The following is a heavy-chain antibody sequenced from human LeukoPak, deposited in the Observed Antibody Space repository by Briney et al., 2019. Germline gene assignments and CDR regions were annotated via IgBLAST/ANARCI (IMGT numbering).Heavy chain of an antibody. J-gene: IGHJ4*02. CDR2: ISAYNGNT. CDR3: ARYQRPTGGFDY. CDR1: GYIFTSYG. V-gene: IGHV1-18*01. D-gene: IGHD3-16*01. Sequence: ASVKVSCKASGYIFTSYGISWARQAPGQGLEWMGWISAYNGNTNYAQKLQGRVTMTTDTSTSTAYMELRSLRSDDTAVYYCARYQRPTGGFDYWGQGTLVTVSS.